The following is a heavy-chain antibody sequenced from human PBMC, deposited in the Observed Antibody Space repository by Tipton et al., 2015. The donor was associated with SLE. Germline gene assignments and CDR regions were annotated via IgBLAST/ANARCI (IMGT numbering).Heavy chain of an antibody. CDR2: FDHIGTT. D-gene: IGHD6-6*01. CDR1: GGSFSGYY. V-gene: IGHV4-34*01. Sequence: TLSLTCAVYGGSFSGYYWNWIRQSPGKGLDWIGEFDHIGTTNYNPSLKSRVSVSVDTSKNQFSLKLSSVTAADTAVYYCARLSSSSLGMDVWGRGTTVTVSS. J-gene: IGHJ6*02. CDR3: ARLSSSSLGMDV.